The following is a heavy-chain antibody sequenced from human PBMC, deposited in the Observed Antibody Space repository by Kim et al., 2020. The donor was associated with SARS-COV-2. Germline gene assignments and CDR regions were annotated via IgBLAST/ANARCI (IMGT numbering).Heavy chain of an antibody. Sequence: ADSVKGRFTISRDNAKNSLYLQMNSLRAEDTALYYCAKDKTRMAAATFDYWGQGTLVTVSS. D-gene: IGHD6-13*01. CDR3: AKDKTRMAAATFDY. J-gene: IGHJ4*02. V-gene: IGHV3-9*01.